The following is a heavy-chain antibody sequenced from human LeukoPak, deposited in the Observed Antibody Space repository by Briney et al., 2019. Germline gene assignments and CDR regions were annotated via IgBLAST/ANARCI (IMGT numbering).Heavy chain of an antibody. CDR2: ISYSGST. Sequence: SETLSLTCTVSGGSFSIFYWNWLRQPPGKGLECLGYISYSGSTNSNPSLKSRVTISVDTSKNQFSLKLSSVTAADTAVYYCARSGDFWSGYYPLFDYWGQGTLVTVSS. D-gene: IGHD3-3*01. CDR1: GGSFSIFY. V-gene: IGHV4-59*01. CDR3: ARSGDFWSGYYPLFDY. J-gene: IGHJ4*02.